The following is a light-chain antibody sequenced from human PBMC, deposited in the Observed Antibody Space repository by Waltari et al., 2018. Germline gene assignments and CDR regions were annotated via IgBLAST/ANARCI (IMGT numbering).Light chain of an antibody. CDR1: QDIDDL. CDR3: QQRINWPLT. V-gene: IGKV3D-11*01. J-gene: IGKJ4*01. Sequence: EIVLTQSPANLSLSPGERATLSCRASQDIDDLLTWFQQRPGQVPRLLTYGASNRAADIPARFSGSGSGKDFILTISSLEPEDFAVYYCQQRINWPLTFGGGTTVDIK. CDR2: GAS.